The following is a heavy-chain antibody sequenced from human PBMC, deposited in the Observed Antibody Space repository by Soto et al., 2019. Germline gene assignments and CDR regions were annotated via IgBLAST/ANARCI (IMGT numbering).Heavy chain of an antibody. CDR3: ASVSTATGDY. CDR2: INHSGST. V-gene: IGHV4-34*01. D-gene: IGHD1-26*01. CDR1: GGSFSGYY. J-gene: IGHJ4*02. Sequence: QVQLQQWGAGLLKPSETLSLTCAVYGGSFSGYYWSWIRQPPGKGLEWIGEINHSGSTNYNPSLKSRVTISVDTSKTQFSLKLSSVPAADTAVYYCASVSTATGDYWGQGTLVTVSS.